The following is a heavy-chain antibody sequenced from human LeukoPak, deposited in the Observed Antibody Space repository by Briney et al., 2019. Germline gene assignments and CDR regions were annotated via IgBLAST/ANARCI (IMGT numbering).Heavy chain of an antibody. CDR2: INPNSGGT. V-gene: IGHV1-2*02. Sequence: ASVKVSCKASGYTFTSYYMHWVRQAPGQGLEWMGWINPNSGGTNYAQKFQGRVTMTRDTSISTAYMELSRLRSDDTAVYYCARKRPAAAAGTSWFDPWGQGTLVTVSS. CDR3: ARKRPAAAAGTSWFDP. D-gene: IGHD6-13*01. CDR1: GYTFTSYY. J-gene: IGHJ5*02.